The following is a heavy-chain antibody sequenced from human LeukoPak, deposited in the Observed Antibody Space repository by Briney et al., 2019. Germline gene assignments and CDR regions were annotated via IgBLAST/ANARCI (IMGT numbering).Heavy chain of an antibody. D-gene: IGHD3-22*01. CDR2: INSDGSSI. CDR3: ARGVSESYYYDSSGYPDKPDY. Sequence: GGSLRLSCAASGFTFSSHWMHWVRQAPGKGLVWVSRINSDGSSISYADSVKGRFTISRDNAKNTLYLQMNSLRAEDTAVYYCARGVSESYYYDSSGYPDKPDYWGQGTLVTVSS. V-gene: IGHV3-74*01. J-gene: IGHJ4*02. CDR1: GFTFSSHW.